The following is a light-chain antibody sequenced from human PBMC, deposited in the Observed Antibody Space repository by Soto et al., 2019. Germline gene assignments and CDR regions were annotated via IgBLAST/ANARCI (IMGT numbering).Light chain of an antibody. CDR3: QQLNSYPAIT. CDR1: QGISSY. CDR2: AAS. V-gene: IGKV1-9*01. J-gene: IGKJ4*01. Sequence: DIQLTQSPSFLSASVGDRVTITCRASQGISSYLAWYQQKPGKAPKLLIYAASTLQSGVPSRFSGSGSGTEFTLTISSLQPEDFATYYCQQLNSYPAITFGGGTKVAI.